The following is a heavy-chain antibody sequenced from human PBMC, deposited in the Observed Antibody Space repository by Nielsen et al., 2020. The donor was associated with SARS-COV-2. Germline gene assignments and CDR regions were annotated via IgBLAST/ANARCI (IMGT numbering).Heavy chain of an antibody. CDR3: ARDLRAVAREVDV. CDR1: GGSISSGGYY. CDR2: IYYSGST. J-gene: IGHJ6*02. Sequence: SETLSLTCTVSGGSISSGGYYWSWIRQHPGKGLEWIGYIYYSGSTYYNPSLKSRVTISVDTSKNQFSLKLSSVTAADTAVYYCARDLRAVAREVDVWGQGTTVTVSS. V-gene: IGHV4-31*03. D-gene: IGHD6-19*01.